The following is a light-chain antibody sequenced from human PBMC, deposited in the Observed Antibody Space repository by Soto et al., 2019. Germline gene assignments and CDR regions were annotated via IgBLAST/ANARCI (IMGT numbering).Light chain of an antibody. Sequence: QSALTQPPSVSAAPGQKVTISCSGSSSNIGDSFVSWYQQLPGAAPKLLISDNNKRSSGIPDRFSGSKSGTTATLDITGLQTGDEADYYCGTWDSSLSLNYVFGPGTKLTVL. CDR2: DNN. V-gene: IGLV1-51*01. CDR1: SSNIGDSF. J-gene: IGLJ1*01. CDR3: GTWDSSLSLNYV.